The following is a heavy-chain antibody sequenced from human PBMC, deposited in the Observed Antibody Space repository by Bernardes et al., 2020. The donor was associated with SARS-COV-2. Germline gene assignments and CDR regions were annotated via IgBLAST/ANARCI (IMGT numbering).Heavy chain of an antibody. Sequence: ASVKVSCKVSGYTLTELSMHWVRQAPGKGLEWMGGFDPDDGETIYAQKFQGRVTMTENTSTNTAYMELSSLRSEDTAVYYCATYVPVRGPQSDYLDYWGQGTLVTVSA. D-gene: IGHD3-16*01. J-gene: IGHJ4*02. CDR2: FDPDDGET. V-gene: IGHV1-24*01. CDR3: ATYVPVRGPQSDYLDY. CDR1: GYTLTELS.